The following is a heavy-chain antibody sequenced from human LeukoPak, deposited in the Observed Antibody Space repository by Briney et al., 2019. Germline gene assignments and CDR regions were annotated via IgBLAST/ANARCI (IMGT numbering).Heavy chain of an antibody. CDR3: AREDSSGWFGGYYYYMDV. D-gene: IGHD6-19*01. CDR2: INHSGST. CDR1: GGSFSGYY. V-gene: IGHV4-34*01. Sequence: SETLSLTCAVYGGSFSGYYWSWIRQPPGKGLEWIGEINHSGSTNYNPSLKSRVTISVDTSKNQFSLKLSSVTAADTAVYYCAREDSSGWFGGYYYYMDVWGKGTTVTVSS. J-gene: IGHJ6*03.